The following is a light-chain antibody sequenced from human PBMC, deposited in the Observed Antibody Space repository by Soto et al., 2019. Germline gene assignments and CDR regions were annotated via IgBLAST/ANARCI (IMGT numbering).Light chain of an antibody. J-gene: IGLJ1*01. CDR1: SIDVGDYNL. V-gene: IGLV2-23*03. CDR3: SSYAGSSTFLYI. Sequence: QSALTQPASVSGSPGQSITISCTGTSIDVGDYNLVSWYQRHPGKAPKLMIYEGTKRPSVVSDRFSGSRSGNTASLTISGLQAEDEADYYCSSYAGSSTFLYIFGTGTKLTVL. CDR2: EGT.